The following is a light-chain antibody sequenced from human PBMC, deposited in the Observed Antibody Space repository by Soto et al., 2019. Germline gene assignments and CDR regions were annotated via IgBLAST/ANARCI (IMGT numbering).Light chain of an antibody. J-gene: IGLJ3*02. CDR3: AAWDDSRNGWV. CDR1: RSNIGSNT. CDR2: SNN. V-gene: IGLV1-44*01. Sequence: QSVLTQPPSASGTPGQRVTISCSGGRSNIGSNTVNWYQQLPGTAPNLLIYSNNQRPSWVPYRFSGSKSGTSASLAISGLQSADEDDFYCAAWDDSRNGWVFGGGTKLTVL.